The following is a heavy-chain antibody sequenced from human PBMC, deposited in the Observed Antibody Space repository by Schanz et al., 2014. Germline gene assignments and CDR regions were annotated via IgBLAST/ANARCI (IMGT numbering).Heavy chain of an antibody. CDR3: ARVHSATYHYNSPGAFDI. CDR1: GYIFGSHG. CDR2: INAHTGNT. V-gene: IGHV1-18*01. Sequence: QLMQSGSEVRKPGASVKVSCKASGYIFGSHGMTWVRQAPGQGPELMGWINAHTGNTQYAQKFQGRVNMTRDTVTTTVHLELTRLRTDDTAIHYCARVHSATYHYNSPGAFDIWGQGTRVTVSS. J-gene: IGHJ3*02. D-gene: IGHD3-10*01.